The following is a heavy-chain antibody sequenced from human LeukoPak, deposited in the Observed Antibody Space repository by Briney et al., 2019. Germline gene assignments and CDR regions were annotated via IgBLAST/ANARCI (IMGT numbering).Heavy chain of an antibody. V-gene: IGHV3-53*01. D-gene: IGHD1-26*01. CDR2: IYSGGST. J-gene: IGHJ4*02. CDR1: GFTVSSNY. CDR3: AKDLQWEPTTLDFDY. Sequence: GGSLRLSCAASGFTVSSNYMSWVRQAPGKGLEWVSVIYSGGSTFYADSVKGRFTISRDNSKNTLYLQMNSLRAEDTAVYYCAKDLQWEPTTLDFDYWGQGTLVTVSS.